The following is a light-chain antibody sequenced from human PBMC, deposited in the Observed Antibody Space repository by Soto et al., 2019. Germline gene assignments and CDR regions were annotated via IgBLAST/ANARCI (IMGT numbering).Light chain of an antibody. CDR1: NIGRKS. V-gene: IGLV3-21*02. CDR2: DDS. CDR3: QVWDSSSDHLYV. J-gene: IGLJ1*01. Sequence: SYELSQPPSVSVAPGQTAMITCGGSNIGRKSVHWYQQKPGQAPVLVVYDDSDRPSGIPERFSGSKSRNTATLTISRVEAGDEADYYCQVWDSSSDHLYVFGTGTKVTVL.